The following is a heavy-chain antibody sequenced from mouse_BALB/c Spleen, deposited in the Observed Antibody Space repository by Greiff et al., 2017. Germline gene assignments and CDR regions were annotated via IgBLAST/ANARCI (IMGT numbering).Heavy chain of an antibody. J-gene: IGHJ2*01. CDR2: IYPGDGDT. Sequence: VQLQQSGAELARPGASVKLSCKASGYTFTSYWMQWVKQRPGQGLEWIGDIYPGDGDTRYTQKFKGKATLTADKSSSTAYMQLSSLASEDSAVYYCARWDYWGEGTTLTVSS. V-gene: IGHV1-87*01. D-gene: IGHD2-3*01. CDR1: GYTFTSYW. CDR3: ARWDY.